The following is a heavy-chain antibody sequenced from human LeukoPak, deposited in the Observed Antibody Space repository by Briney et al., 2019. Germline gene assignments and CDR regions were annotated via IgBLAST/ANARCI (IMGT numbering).Heavy chain of an antibody. V-gene: IGHV1-69*13. D-gene: IGHD4-23*01. CDR3: ARLGPYGGNSDY. Sequence: GASVKVSCKASGGTFSSYAISWVRQAPGQGLEWMGGIIPIFGTANYAQKFQDRVTITADESTSTAYMELSSLRSEDTAVYYCARLGPYGGNSDYWGQGTLVTVSS. J-gene: IGHJ4*02. CDR2: IIPIFGTA. CDR1: GGTFSSYA.